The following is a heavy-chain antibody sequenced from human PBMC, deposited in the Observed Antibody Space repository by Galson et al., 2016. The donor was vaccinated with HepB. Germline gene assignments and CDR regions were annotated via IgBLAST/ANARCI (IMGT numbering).Heavy chain of an antibody. CDR3: ARDGWRPSGPGGVYVMDYYYYMDV. CDR2: ISGRCGGT. Sequence: SLRLPCAASGFTFSDYALNWVRQAPGKGLEWVPTISGRCGGTYYADSVKGRFPISRDNSKNPLFLQMNSLRAEDTARYYCARDGWRPSGPGGVYVMDYYYYMDVWGKGTTVTVSS. J-gene: IGHJ6*03. CDR1: GFTFSDYA. D-gene: IGHD2-8*01. V-gene: IGHV3-23*01.